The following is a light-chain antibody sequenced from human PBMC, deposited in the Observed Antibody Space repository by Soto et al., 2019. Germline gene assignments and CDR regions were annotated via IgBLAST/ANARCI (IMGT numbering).Light chain of an antibody. CDR1: QSVSSSY. CDR2: GAS. J-gene: IGKJ1*01. CDR3: QQYGSSPRT. V-gene: IGKV3-20*01. Sequence: IVLTPAPGTPALSPGERATPSCRSSQSVSSSYLAWYQQKPGQAPRLLIYGASSRATGIPDRFSGSGSGTDFTLTISRLEPEDFAVYYCQQYGSSPRTFGQGTKVDI.